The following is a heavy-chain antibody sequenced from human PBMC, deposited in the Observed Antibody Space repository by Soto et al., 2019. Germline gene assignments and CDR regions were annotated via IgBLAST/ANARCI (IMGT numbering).Heavy chain of an antibody. Sequence: GGSLRLSCAASGFTFSSYAMSWVRQAPGKGLEWVSAISGSGGSTYYADSVKGRFTISRDNSKNTLYLQMNSLRAEDTAVYYCAKGRYSSSSRYYYYYYMDVWGKGTTVTVSS. D-gene: IGHD6-6*01. CDR1: GFTFSSYA. J-gene: IGHJ6*03. CDR2: ISGSGGST. V-gene: IGHV3-23*01. CDR3: AKGRYSSSSRYYYYYYMDV.